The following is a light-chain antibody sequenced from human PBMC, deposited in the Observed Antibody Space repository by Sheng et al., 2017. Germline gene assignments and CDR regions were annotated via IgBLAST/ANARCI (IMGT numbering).Light chain of an antibody. J-gene: IGKJ4*01. CDR1: QSVSSY. CDR3: QQYGTSVRT. V-gene: IGKV3-11*01. Sequence: EIVLTQSPATLSLSPGERATLSCRASQSVSSYLAWYQQKPGQAPRLLIYDASNRATGIPARFSGSGSGTEFTLTISSLQSEDFAVYYCQQYGTSVRTFGGGTNVEIK. CDR2: DAS.